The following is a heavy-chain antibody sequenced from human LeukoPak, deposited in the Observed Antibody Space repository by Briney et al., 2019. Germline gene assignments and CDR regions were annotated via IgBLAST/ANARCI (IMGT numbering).Heavy chain of an antibody. Sequence: GGSLRLSCAASGFTFSTYTMYWVRHPPGKRLEWVSIIGNNGGGIHYADSVKGRFTTSRDNSKNTLYLQMNSLRAEDTAVYYCAKKLRWDCSSTICPKGDCFDPWGQGTLVTVSS. V-gene: IGHV3-23*01. CDR2: IGNNGGGI. CDR3: AKKLRWDCSSTICPKGDCFDP. J-gene: IGHJ5*02. D-gene: IGHD2-2*01. CDR1: GFTFSTYT.